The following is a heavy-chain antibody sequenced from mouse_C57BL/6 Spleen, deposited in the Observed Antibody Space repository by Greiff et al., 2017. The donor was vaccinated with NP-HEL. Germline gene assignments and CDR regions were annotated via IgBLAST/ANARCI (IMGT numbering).Heavy chain of an antibody. Sequence: VQLQESGPGLVAPSPSLSITCTVSGFSLTSYGVDWVRQSPGKGLEWLGVIWGVGSTNYNSALKSRLSISKDNSKSQVFIKMNSLQTDDTAMYYCARIYYGGAMDYWGQGTSVTVSS. J-gene: IGHJ4*01. V-gene: IGHV2-6*01. CDR1: GFSLTSYG. CDR3: ARIYYGGAMDY. CDR2: IWGVGST. D-gene: IGHD2-1*01.